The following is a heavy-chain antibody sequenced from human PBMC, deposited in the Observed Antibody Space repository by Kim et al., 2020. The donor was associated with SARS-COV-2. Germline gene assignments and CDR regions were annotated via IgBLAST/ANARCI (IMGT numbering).Heavy chain of an antibody. CDR2: ISSSSSTI. Sequence: GGSLRLSCAASGFTFSSYSMNWVRQAPGKGLEWVSYISSSSSTIYYADSVKGRFTISRDNAKNSLYLQMNSLRDEDTAVYYCARADSVVVPAAFDYWGQGTLVTVSS. CDR1: GFTFSSYS. D-gene: IGHD2-2*01. V-gene: IGHV3-48*02. J-gene: IGHJ4*02. CDR3: ARADSVVVPAAFDY.